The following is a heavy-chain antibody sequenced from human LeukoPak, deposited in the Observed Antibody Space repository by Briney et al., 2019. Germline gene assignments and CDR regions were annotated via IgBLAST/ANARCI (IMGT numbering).Heavy chain of an antibody. D-gene: IGHD6-19*01. CDR2: IRYDGSNK. Sequence: GGSLRLSCAASGFTFSSYSMHWVRQAPGKGLEWVAFIRYDGSNKYYADSVKGRFTISRDNSKNTLYLQMNSLRAEDTAVYYCAKSSRSSSGWYVDYWGQGTLVTVSS. V-gene: IGHV3-30*02. CDR1: GFTFSSYS. CDR3: AKSSRSSSGWYVDY. J-gene: IGHJ4*02.